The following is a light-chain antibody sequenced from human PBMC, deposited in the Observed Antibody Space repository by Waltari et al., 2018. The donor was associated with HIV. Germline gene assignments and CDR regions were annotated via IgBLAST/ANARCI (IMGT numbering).Light chain of an antibody. CDR3: AAWDGSHVV. V-gene: IGLV1-47*01. Sequence: QSVLTQPPSASGTPGQRVTISCSGSSSNIGSYYVYWYQQLPGTAPKLLSYRNKQRPSGVPDRFSGAKSGTSASLAISGLRSEDEADYYCAAWDGSHVVFGGGTKLTVL. J-gene: IGLJ2*01. CDR2: RNK. CDR1: SSNIGSYY.